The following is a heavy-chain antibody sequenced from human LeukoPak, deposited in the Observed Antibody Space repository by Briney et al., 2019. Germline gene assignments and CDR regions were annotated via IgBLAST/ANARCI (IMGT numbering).Heavy chain of an antibody. CDR1: GYTFTSYD. Sequence: ASVKVSCKASGYTFTSYDINWVRQATGQGLEWMGWMNPNSGNTGYAQKFQGRVTMTRNTSISTAYMELSSLRSEDTAVYYCARGCRRVTIFGVVIYYFDYWGQGPLVTVSS. CDR3: ARGCRRVTIFGVVIYYFDY. D-gene: IGHD3-3*01. CDR2: MNPNSGNT. J-gene: IGHJ4*02. V-gene: IGHV1-8*01.